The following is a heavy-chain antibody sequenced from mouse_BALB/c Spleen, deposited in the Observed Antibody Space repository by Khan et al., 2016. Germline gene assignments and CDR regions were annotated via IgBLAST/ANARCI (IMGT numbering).Heavy chain of an antibody. V-gene: IGHV5-4*02. CDR3: ARARNYGAWFAY. Sequence: EVELVESGGGLVKPGGSLKLSCAASGFTFSDYYMYWVRQTPEKRLEWVATISDGGSYTYYPDSVKGRFTISRDNAKNNLYLQMSSLKSEDTAIYYCARARNYGAWFAYWGQGTLVTVSA. CDR2: ISDGGSYT. D-gene: IGHD2-1*01. CDR1: GFTFSDYY. J-gene: IGHJ3*01.